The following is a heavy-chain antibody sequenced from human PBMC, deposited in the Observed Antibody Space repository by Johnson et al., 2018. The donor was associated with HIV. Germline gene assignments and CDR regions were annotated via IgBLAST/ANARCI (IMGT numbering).Heavy chain of an antibody. Sequence: VQLVESGGGVVQPGRSLRLSCAASGFTVSNNYVSWVRQAPGKGLEWVSVIYSDGGTYYADSVQGRFTLSRDNSQNTLYLQMNSLRAEDTAVYYCARALTTDAFDIWGQGTMVTVSS. CDR2: IYSDGGT. V-gene: IGHV3-66*01. CDR3: ARALTTDAFDI. CDR1: GFTVSNNY. J-gene: IGHJ3*02. D-gene: IGHD4-17*01.